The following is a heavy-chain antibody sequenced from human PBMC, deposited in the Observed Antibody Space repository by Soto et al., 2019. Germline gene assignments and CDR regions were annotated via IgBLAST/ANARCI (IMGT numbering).Heavy chain of an antibody. CDR3: AKDLRNYYDSSGYYYVSGFDY. CDR2: ISGSGGGT. CDR1: GFTFSSYA. Sequence: GGSLRLSCAASGFTFSSYAMSLVRQARGKGLEWLSAISGSGGGTYYADSVKGRFTISIDNSKNTLYLQMNSVRAEDTAIYYCAKDLRNYYDSSGYYYVSGFDYWGQGT. V-gene: IGHV3-23*01. D-gene: IGHD3-22*01. J-gene: IGHJ4*02.